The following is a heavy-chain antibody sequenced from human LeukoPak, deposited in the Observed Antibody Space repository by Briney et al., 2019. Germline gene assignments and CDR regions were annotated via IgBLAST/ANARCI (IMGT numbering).Heavy chain of an antibody. CDR1: VGSLTSYY. CDR2: ICYSGST. D-gene: IGHD3-10*01. V-gene: IGHV4-59*01. J-gene: IGHJ4*02. Sequence: PSETLSLTCTVSVGSLTSYYWSGIRQPPGKGLEWIGYICYSGSTNYHPSLQSRVTISVDTSKNQFSLKLSSVPAADTAVYYCERVIGAEHRIFDYWGQGTLVTVSS. CDR3: ERVIGAEHRIFDY.